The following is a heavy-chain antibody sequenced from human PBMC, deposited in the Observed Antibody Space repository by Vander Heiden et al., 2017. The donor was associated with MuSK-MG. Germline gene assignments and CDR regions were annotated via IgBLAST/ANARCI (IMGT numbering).Heavy chain of an antibody. D-gene: IGHD1-26*01. J-gene: IGHJ4*02. V-gene: IGHV3-21*03. CDR2: ISSSSSYI. CDR1: GCTFSSYS. CDR3: ARAAGATPLFDY. Sequence: EVQLVESGGGLVKPGGSLRLSCAASGCTFSSYSMNWVRQAPGKGLDWISSISSSSSYIYYADSVKGRFTISRDNAKNSLYLQMNSLRAEDTAVYYCARAAGATPLFDYWGQGTLVTVSS.